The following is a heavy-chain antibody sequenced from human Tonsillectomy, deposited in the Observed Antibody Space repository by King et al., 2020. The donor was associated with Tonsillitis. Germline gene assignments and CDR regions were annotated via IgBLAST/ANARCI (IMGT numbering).Heavy chain of an antibody. V-gene: IGHV3-43*01. Sequence: QLVQSGGVVIQPGGSLRLSCAASGFTFDHYTMHWVRQAPGKGLEWVSLITSYGGYTHYADSVKGRFTISRDNSKNSLHLQMNSLRTEDTALYYCATERMKFFDYWGQGTLVTVSS. D-gene: IGHD2-15*01. CDR2: ITSYGGYT. CDR1: GFTFDHYT. J-gene: IGHJ4*02. CDR3: ATERMKFFDY.